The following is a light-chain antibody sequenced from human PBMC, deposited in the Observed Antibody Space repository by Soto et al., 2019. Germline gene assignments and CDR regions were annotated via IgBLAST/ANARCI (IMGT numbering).Light chain of an antibody. Sequence: DLQMTQSPSSLSASVGDRVTITCQASQDISNYLNWYQQKPGKAPKLLIYDASTLETGVPSRFSGSGSGTDYTFTISSLQPEDFATYYCQQYDSLPFTFGPGTEVDIK. J-gene: IGKJ3*01. CDR2: DAS. CDR1: QDISNY. V-gene: IGKV1-33*01. CDR3: QQYDSLPFT.